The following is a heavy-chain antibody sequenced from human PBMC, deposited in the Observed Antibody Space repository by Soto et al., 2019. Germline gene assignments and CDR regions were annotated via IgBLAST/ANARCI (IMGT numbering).Heavy chain of an antibody. D-gene: IGHD5-12*01. J-gene: IGHJ4*02. CDR1: GGTFSSYT. Sequence: QVQLVQSGAEVKKPGSSVKVSCKASGGTFSSYTISWVRQAPGQGLEWMGRIIPILGIANYAQKFQGRVTITADKSTSTAYMELSSLRSEDTAVYYCARDREGWLQTSYYLDYWGQGTLVTVSS. CDR2: IIPILGIA. V-gene: IGHV1-69*08. CDR3: ARDREGWLQTSYYLDY.